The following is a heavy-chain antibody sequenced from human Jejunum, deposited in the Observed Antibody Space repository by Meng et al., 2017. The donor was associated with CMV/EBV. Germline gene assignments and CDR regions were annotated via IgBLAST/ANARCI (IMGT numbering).Heavy chain of an antibody. Sequence: FNNYAMNWVRQAPGKGLQWVSAIGDSGDRTYYADSEKGRFTISRDNSKNTLYLQMNSLRAEDTAVYYCAKDRMGPRVTTLLDDWGQGTQVTVSS. V-gene: IGHV3-23*01. CDR3: AKDRMGPRVTTLLDD. CDR1: FNNYA. CDR2: IGDSGDRT. J-gene: IGHJ4*02. D-gene: IGHD4-11*01.